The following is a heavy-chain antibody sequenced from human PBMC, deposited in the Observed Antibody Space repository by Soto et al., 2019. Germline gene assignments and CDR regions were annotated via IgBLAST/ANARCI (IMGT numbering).Heavy chain of an antibody. V-gene: IGHV3-30*03. J-gene: IGHJ4*02. D-gene: IGHD3-3*01. CDR3: ARDPTIFGVVTIDY. CDR2: ISYDGSNK. CDR1: GFTFSSYG. Sequence: GGSLRLSCAASGFTFSSYGMHWVRQAPGKGLEWVAVISYDGSNKYYADSVKGRFTISRDNSKNTLYLQMNSLRAEDTAVYYCARDPTIFGVVTIDYWGQGTLVTVSS.